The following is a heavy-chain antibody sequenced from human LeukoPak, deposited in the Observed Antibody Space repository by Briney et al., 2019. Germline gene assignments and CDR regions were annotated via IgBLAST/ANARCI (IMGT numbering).Heavy chain of an antibody. CDR2: MNPNSGNT. CDR3: AREGRYCSSTSCCPDY. D-gene: IGHD2-2*01. J-gene: IGHJ4*02. V-gene: IGHV1-8*01. Sequence: GASVKVSCKASGYTFTSYDINWVRQATRHGLEWMGWMNPNSGNTGYAQRFQGRVTMTRNTSISTAYMELSSLRSEDTAVYYCAREGRYCSSTSCCPDYWGQGTLVTVSS. CDR1: GYTFTSYD.